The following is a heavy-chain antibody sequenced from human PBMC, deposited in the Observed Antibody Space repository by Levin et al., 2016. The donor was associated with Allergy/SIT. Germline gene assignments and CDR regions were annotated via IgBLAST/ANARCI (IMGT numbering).Heavy chain of an antibody. V-gene: IGHV4-31*02. D-gene: IGHD3-10*01. CDR2: IYYSGST. CDR3: AGDYYGSGGSYYYYYGMDV. Sequence: WIRQPPGKGLEWIGYIYYSGSTYYNPSLKSRVTISVDTSKNQFSLKLSSVTAADTAVYYCAGDYYGSGGSYYYYYGMDVWGQGTTVTVSS. J-gene: IGHJ6*02.